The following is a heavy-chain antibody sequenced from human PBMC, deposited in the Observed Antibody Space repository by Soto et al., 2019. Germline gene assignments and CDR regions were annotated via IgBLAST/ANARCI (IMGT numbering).Heavy chain of an antibody. Sequence: QVQLVQSGAEVKKPGASVKVSCKASGYTFTSYAMHWVRQAPGQRLEWMGWINAGNGNTKYSQKFQGRVTITRDTSASTAYRELTSLRSEDTALYYCARSSCYYYVDYWGQGSLVTVSS. CDR3: ARSSCYYYVDY. J-gene: IGHJ4*02. CDR2: INAGNGNT. CDR1: GYTFTSYA. D-gene: IGHD3-22*01. V-gene: IGHV1-3*01.